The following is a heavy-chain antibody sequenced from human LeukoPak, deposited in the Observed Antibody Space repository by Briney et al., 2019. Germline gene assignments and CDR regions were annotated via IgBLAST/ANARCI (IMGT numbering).Heavy chain of an antibody. V-gene: IGHV1-18*01. D-gene: IGHD6-6*01. CDR3: AAAPYSSSSTASDI. Sequence: ASVKVSCKASGYTFTSYGISWVRQAPGQGLEWMGWISAYNGNTNYAQKLQGRVTMTTDTSTSTAYMELRSLRSDDTAVYYCAAAPYSSSSTASDIWGQGTMVTVSS. J-gene: IGHJ3*02. CDR1: GYTFTSYG. CDR2: ISAYNGNT.